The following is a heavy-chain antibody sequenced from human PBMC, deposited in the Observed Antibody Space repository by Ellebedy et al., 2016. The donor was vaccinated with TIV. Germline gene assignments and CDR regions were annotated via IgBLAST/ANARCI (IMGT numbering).Heavy chain of an antibody. D-gene: IGHD5-12*01. CDR3: ARIVATRGGYNWFDP. Sequence: GGSLRLXCAASGFTFSSYAMSWVRQAPGKGLEWVSAISGSGGSTYYADSVKGRFTISRDNAKNSLYLQMNSLRAEDTAVYYCARIVATRGGYNWFDPWGQGALVTVSS. V-gene: IGHV3-23*01. J-gene: IGHJ5*02. CDR2: ISGSGGST. CDR1: GFTFSSYA.